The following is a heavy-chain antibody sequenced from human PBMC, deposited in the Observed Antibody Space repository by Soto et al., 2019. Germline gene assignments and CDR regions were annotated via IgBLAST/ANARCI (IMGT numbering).Heavy chain of an antibody. CDR3: ARNFYGSGSYLGPFGY. CDR2: ISHDGANK. D-gene: IGHD3-10*01. Sequence: PGGSLRLSCAASGFTFSNFAIHWVRHAPGKGLEWVAVISHDGANKYYADSVKGRFTISRDNSNNTLYLQMNSLRAEDTAVYYCARNFYGSGSYLGPFGYWGQGTLVTVSS. J-gene: IGHJ4*02. CDR1: GFTFSNFA. V-gene: IGHV3-30-3*01.